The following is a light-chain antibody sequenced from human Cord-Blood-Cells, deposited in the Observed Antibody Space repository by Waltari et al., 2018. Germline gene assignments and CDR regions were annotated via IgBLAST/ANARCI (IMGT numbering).Light chain of an antibody. J-gene: IGLJ2*01. V-gene: IGLV2-23*01. CDR3: CSYAGSSTLV. CDR2: EGS. Sequence: QSALTPPASVSGSPGQSVTIPCPGTSSGVGGYNLVPWYQQHPGKAPKLMIYEGSKRPSGVSNRFSGSKSGNTASLTISGLQAEDEADYYCCSYAGSSTLVFGGGTKLTVL. CDR1: SSGVGGYNL.